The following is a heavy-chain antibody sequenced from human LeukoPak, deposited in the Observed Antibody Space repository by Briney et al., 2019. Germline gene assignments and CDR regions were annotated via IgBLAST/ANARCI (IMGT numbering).Heavy chain of an antibody. CDR3: ARGSGEGATDY. Sequence: PGGSLRLSCAASGFTFSSHWMHWVRQAPGKGLVWVSRIDAEGSGTTYVDSVKGRFTNSRDNAKSTLYLQMYSLRAEDTAVYYCARGSGEGATDYWGQGTLVTVSS. J-gene: IGHJ4*02. D-gene: IGHD1-26*01. V-gene: IGHV3-74*01. CDR1: GFTFSSHW. CDR2: IDAEGSGT.